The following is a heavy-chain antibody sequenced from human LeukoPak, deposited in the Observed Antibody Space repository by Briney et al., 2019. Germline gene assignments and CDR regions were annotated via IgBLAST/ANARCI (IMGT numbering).Heavy chain of an antibody. Sequence: PSETLSLTCTVSGGSISSSSYYWGWLRQPPGTGLEWLGSIYYSGSTYYNPSLKSRVTISVDTSKNQFSLKLSSVTAADTAVYYCARYCSGSLCSGFDYWGQGTLVTVSS. CDR1: GGSISSSSYY. CDR3: ARYCSGSLCSGFDY. J-gene: IGHJ4*02. D-gene: IGHD3-10*02. CDR2: IYYSGST. V-gene: IGHV4-39*07.